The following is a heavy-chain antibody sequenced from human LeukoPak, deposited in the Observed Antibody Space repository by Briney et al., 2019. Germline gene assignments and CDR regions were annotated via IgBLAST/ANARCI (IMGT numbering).Heavy chain of an antibody. CDR2: IYSSGST. D-gene: IGHD5-24*01. Sequence: SETLSLTCTVSGGSISSTSYYWGWIRQPPGKGLEWIGSIYSSGSTYYNPSLKSRVSVSLDTSKNQFSLKLSSVTAADTAVYYCARVKMATISWGQGTLVTVSS. J-gene: IGHJ4*02. CDR3: ARVKMATIS. V-gene: IGHV4-39*07. CDR1: GGSISSTSYY.